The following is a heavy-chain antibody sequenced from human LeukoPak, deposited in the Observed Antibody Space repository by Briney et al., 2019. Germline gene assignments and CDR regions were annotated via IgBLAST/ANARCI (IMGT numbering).Heavy chain of an antibody. Sequence: PGGSLRLSCVVSGLTFSSSALSWVRQAPGKGLQWVSSITGTGGTTHYADSVKGRFTVSRDNSKNTLYLQMNSLRAEDTAMYYCAKAGPVYSSGYSFDYWGQGTLVTVSS. CDR3: AKAGPVYSSGYSFDY. V-gene: IGHV3-23*01. J-gene: IGHJ4*02. D-gene: IGHD3-22*01. CDR1: GLTFSSSA. CDR2: ITGTGGTT.